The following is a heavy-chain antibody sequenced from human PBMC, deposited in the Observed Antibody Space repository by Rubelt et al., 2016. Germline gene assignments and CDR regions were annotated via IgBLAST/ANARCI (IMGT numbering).Heavy chain of an antibody. J-gene: IGHJ4*02. Sequence: GESLRLSCAASGFPFSTYAMSWVRQAPGKGLEWVAVITFDGRDKYYADSVKGRLTISRDNSKNTLYLQMNSLRAEDTAVYHCVTFSGESSAYYMMWDCWGQGTLVTVSS. V-gene: IGHV3-30*04. CDR1: GFPFSTYA. CDR2: ITFDGRDK. D-gene: IGHD3-3*01. CDR3: VTFSGESSAYYMMWDC.